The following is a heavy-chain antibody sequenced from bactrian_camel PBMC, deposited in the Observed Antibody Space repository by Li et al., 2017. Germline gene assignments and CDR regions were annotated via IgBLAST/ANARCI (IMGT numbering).Heavy chain of an antibody. J-gene: IGHJ4*01. CDR2: IESDGST. CDR1: GFTFSSNC. D-gene: IGHD3*01. Sequence: VQLVESGGGLVQPGGSLRLSCAASGFTFSSNCMGWFRQIPDREREGVAGIESDGSTSYADSVKGRFTISQDDAKNTINLQMNSLTPEDTAMYYCATITNYGMGCGSWNEATYWGQGTQVTVS. V-gene: IGHV3S9*01. CDR3: ATITNYGMGCGSWNEATY.